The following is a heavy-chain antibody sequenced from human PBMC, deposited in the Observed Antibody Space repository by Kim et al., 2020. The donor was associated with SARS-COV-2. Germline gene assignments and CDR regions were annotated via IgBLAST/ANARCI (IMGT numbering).Heavy chain of an antibody. CDR2: IYYTGST. CDR1: GGSINDYY. CDR3: ARTPGRFDY. V-gene: IGHV4-59*13. Sequence: SETLSLTCTVSGGSINDYYWSWIRQPPGKGLEWIGFIYYTGSTTFNPSLKSRVTMSVDTSKKQFSLRLSFVTAADTAVYYCARTPGRFDYWGQGSLVTVSS. J-gene: IGHJ4*02. D-gene: IGHD1-26*01.